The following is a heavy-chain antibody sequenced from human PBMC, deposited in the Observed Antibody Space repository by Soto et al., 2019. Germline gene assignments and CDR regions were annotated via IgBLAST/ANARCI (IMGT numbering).Heavy chain of an antibody. CDR2: IKMDAIEK. V-gene: IGHV3-7*01. D-gene: IGHD3-10*01. CDR3: ARESGYGSGSSVNQYLDY. Sequence: PGGSLRLSGAACGFPFVSYGISWVRHPPWKGLEWLATIKMDAIEKKYVDSVKGRFTMSRDNAKNSLYLQMGSLRAEHTAFYYCARESGYGSGSSVNQYLDYWGPRNLLAVSS. CDR1: GFPFVSYG. J-gene: IGHJ4*01.